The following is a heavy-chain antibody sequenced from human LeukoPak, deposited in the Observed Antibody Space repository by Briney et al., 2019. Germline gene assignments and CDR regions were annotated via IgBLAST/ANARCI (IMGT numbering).Heavy chain of an antibody. CDR3: ARDLLKSGYDYYFDY. V-gene: IGHV4-4*07. CDR1: GGSISSYY. J-gene: IGHJ4*02. Sequence: SETLSLTCTVSGGSISSYYWSWIRQPAGKGLEWIGRIYTSGSTNYNPSLKSRVTMSVDTSKNQFSLKLSSVTAADTAVYYCARDLLKSGYDYYFDYWGQGTLVTVSP. CDR2: IYTSGST. D-gene: IGHD5-12*01.